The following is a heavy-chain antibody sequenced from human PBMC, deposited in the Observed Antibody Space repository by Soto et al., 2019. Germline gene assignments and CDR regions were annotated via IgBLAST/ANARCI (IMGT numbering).Heavy chain of an antibody. Sequence: PGGSLRLSCAASGFTFSSYAMSWVRQAPGKGLEWVSAISGSGGSTYYADSVKGRFTISRDNSKNTLYLQMNSLRAEDTAVYYCAKPSRGYSYGESAFDIWGQGTMVTVSS. J-gene: IGHJ3*02. D-gene: IGHD5-18*01. CDR1: GFTFSSYA. CDR2: ISGSGGST. CDR3: AKPSRGYSYGESAFDI. V-gene: IGHV3-23*01.